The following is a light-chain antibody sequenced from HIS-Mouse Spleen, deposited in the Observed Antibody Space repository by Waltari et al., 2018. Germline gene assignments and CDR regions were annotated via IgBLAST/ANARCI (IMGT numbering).Light chain of an antibody. CDR2: AAS. CDR1: QGISSY. V-gene: IGKV1-9*01. J-gene: IGKJ1*01. CDR3: QQLNSYPPT. Sequence: DIQLTQSPSFLSASVGYRVTIPCRTSQGISSYLAWYQQKPGNAPKLLIYAASTLQSGVPSRFSGSGSGTEFTLTISSLQPEDFATYYCQQLNSYPPTFGQGTKVEIK.